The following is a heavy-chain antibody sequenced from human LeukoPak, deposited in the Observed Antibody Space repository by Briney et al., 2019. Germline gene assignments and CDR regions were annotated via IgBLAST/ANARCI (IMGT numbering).Heavy chain of an antibody. V-gene: IGHV3-23*01. D-gene: IGHD3-10*01. CDR1: GFTFSSYA. CDR2: ISGSGGST. J-gene: IGHJ4*02. CDR3: AKDLTWFGESEGGY. Sequence: PGGSLRLSCAASGFTFSSYAMSWVRQAPGKGLEWVSAISGSGGSTYYADSVKGRFTISRDNSKNTLYLQMNSLRAEDTAVYYCAKDLTWFGESEGGYWGQGTLVTVSS.